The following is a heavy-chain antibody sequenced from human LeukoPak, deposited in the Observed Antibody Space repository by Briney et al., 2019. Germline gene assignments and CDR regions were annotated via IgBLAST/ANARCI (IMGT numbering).Heavy chain of an antibody. J-gene: IGHJ4*02. CDR1: GFTFSSYG. Sequence: GGSLRLSCAASGFTFSSYGMHWVRQAPGKGLEWVAVISYDGSNKYYADSVKGRFTISRDNSKNTLYLQMNSLRAEDTAVYYCAKVQGVGATEDYFDYWGQGTLVTVSS. V-gene: IGHV3-30*18. CDR2: ISYDGSNK. D-gene: IGHD1-26*01. CDR3: AKVQGVGATEDYFDY.